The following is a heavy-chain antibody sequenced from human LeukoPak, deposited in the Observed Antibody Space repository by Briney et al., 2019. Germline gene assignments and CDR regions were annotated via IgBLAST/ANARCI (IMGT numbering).Heavy chain of an antibody. Sequence: GASVKVSCKVSRYTLTELSMHWVRQAPGKGLEWMGGFDPEDGETIYAQKFQGRVTMTEDTSTDTAYMELSSLRSEDTAVYYCATTGGLNRNPLSDYFDYWGQGTLVTVSS. D-gene: IGHD1-14*01. V-gene: IGHV1-24*01. CDR2: FDPEDGET. J-gene: IGHJ4*02. CDR1: RYTLTELS. CDR3: ATTGGLNRNPLSDYFDY.